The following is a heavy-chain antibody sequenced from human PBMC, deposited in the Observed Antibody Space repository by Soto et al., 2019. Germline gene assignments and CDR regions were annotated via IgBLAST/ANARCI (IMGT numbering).Heavy chain of an antibody. CDR1: GGSVYSNGHY. J-gene: IGHJ4*02. D-gene: IGHD2-15*01. V-gene: IGHV4-39*01. Sequence: PSETLSLTCIVSGGSVYSNGHYWGWIRQPPGKGLEWIGSIDNNGVTHYNSSLKSRVTISRDTSKNQFSLRLTSVAAADTAVYYCGKILVGATGHTDADSWGPGTLVTVSS. CDR3: GKILVGATGHTDADS. CDR2: IDNNGVT.